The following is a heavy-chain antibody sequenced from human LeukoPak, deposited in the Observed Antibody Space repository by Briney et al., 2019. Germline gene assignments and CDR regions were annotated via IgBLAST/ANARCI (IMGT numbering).Heavy chain of an antibody. CDR1: GFTFSTSW. D-gene: IGHD2-15*01. CDR2: INPDGRAT. V-gene: IGHV3-7*01. J-gene: IGHJ1*01. CDR3: ASSHDSAGND. Sequence: GGSLRLSSAASGFTFSTSWMSWVRQAPGKGLEWLANINPDGRATFYVDSVKGRFIISRDNAKNSLLLQMSSLRDDDTALYYCASSHDSAGNDWGQGTVVTVYS.